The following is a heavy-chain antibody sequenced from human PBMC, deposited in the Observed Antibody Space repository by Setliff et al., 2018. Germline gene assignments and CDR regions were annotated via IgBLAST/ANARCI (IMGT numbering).Heavy chain of an antibody. D-gene: IGHD3-10*01. Sequence: SETLSLTCTVSGGSISSDYWSWIRQPPGKGLEWIGYIYTSGTTKYNPSLKSRVTISVDASKNQFFLKLTSVTAADTAVYYCARSNMGNYYDSGRYYYYYYMDVWGKGTTVTVSS. CDR1: GGSISSDY. CDR3: ARSNMGNYYDSGRYYYYYYMDV. J-gene: IGHJ6*03. V-gene: IGHV4-4*08. CDR2: IYTSGTT.